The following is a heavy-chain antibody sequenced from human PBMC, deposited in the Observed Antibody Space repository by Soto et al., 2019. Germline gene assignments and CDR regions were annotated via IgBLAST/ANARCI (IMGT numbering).Heavy chain of an antibody. CDR2: IYAAGGSK. CDR3: AKMRTRAYYFDY. J-gene: IGHJ4*02. Sequence: EVQLLESGGGLVQPGGSLRLSCAASGFVFSNYAMFWFRQAPGRGLEWVSTIYAAGGSKYYAGSVKGRFTVSRDNSRDTLFLQMDSLRVEDTAVYYCAKMRTRAYYFDYWGQGTLVTVSS. CDR1: GFVFSNYA. V-gene: IGHV3-23*01.